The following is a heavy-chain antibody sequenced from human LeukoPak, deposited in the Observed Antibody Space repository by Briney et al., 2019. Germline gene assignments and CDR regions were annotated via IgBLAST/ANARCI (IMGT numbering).Heavy chain of an antibody. CDR1: GGSFSGYY. J-gene: IGHJ6*03. Sequence: LETLSLTCAAYGGSFSGYYWSWIRQPPGKGLEWIGEINHSGSTNYNPSLKSRVTISVDTSKNQFSLKPSSVTAADTAVYYCARRPRSVMTVTTGYYMDVWGKGTTVTVSS. CDR3: ARRPRSVMTVTTGYYMDV. D-gene: IGHD4-17*01. CDR2: INHSGST. V-gene: IGHV4-34*01.